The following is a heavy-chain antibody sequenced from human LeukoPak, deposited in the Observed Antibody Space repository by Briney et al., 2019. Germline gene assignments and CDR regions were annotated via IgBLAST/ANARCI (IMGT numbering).Heavy chain of an antibody. V-gene: IGHV4-59*01. CDR3: AGQKGSWGGFDY. CDR1: GASISSYY. Sequence: SETLSLTCPVSGASISSYYWSWIRQPPGKGLEWIGYIYYSGSTNYNPSLKSRVTISVDTSKNQFSLKLSSVTAADTAVYYCAGQKGSWGGFDYWGQGTLVTVSS. D-gene: IGHD6-13*01. CDR2: IYYSGST. J-gene: IGHJ4*02.